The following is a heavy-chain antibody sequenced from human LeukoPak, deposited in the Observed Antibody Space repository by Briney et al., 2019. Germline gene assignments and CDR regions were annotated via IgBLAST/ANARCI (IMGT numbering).Heavy chain of an antibody. J-gene: IGHJ4*02. CDR1: GFTFSSYW. CDR3: ARVDGSGSYLGY. V-gene: IGHV3-7*03. D-gene: IGHD3-10*01. CDR2: IKQDGRDN. Sequence: GGSLRLSCVASGFTFSSYWLSWLRQAPGKGLEWPANIKQDGRDNYYVDSVKRRFTISRDNAKNSLYLQMNSLRAEDTAVYDCARVDGSGSYLGYWGQGTLVTVSS.